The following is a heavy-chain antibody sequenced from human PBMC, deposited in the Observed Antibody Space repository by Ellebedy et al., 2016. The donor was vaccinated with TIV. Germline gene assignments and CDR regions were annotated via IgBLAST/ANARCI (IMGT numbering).Heavy chain of an antibody. V-gene: IGHV1-2*02. CDR1: GYTFTSYY. Sequence: ASVKVSXXASGYTFTSYYMHWVRQAPGQGLEWMGWINPNSGGTNYAQKFQGRVTMTRDTSISTAYMELSRLRSDDTAVYYCASKSYYYYGMDVWGQGTTVTVSS. CDR2: INPNSGGT. J-gene: IGHJ6*02. CDR3: ASKSYYYYGMDV.